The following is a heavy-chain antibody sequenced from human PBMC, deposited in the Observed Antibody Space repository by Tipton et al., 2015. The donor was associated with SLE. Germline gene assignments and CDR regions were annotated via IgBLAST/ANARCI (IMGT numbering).Heavy chain of an antibody. CDR3: TKAPSGHYISYFYYGMDV. Sequence: SLRLSCATSGFIFSDFAMNWVRQAPGKGLEWVSGISSTGGSTYYTESVKGRFTTSRDNSKSTLSLQMNSLRAEDTAVYYCTKAPSGHYISYFYYGMDVWGQGTTVTVSS. CDR1: GFIFSDFA. D-gene: IGHD3-3*01. V-gene: IGHV3-23*01. J-gene: IGHJ6*02. CDR2: ISSTGGST.